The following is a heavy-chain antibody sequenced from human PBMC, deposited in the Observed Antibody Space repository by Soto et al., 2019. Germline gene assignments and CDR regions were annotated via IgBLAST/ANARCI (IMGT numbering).Heavy chain of an antibody. CDR3: AKPKARGYCSGGSCYSGLYYFDY. CDR1: GFTFSSYA. CDR2: ISGSGGST. Sequence: EVQLLESGGGLVQPGGSLRLSCAASGFTFSSYAMSWVRQAPGTGLEWVSAISGSGGSTYYADSVKGRFTISRDNSKNTLYLKMDSLRAEDTAVYYCAKPKARGYCSGGSCYSGLYYFDYWGQGTLVTVSS. V-gene: IGHV3-23*01. D-gene: IGHD2-15*01. J-gene: IGHJ4*02.